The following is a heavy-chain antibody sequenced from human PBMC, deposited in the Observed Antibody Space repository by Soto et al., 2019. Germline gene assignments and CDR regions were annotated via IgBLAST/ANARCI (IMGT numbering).Heavy chain of an antibody. Sequence: ASVKVSCKASGYTFTSYGISWVRKAPGQGLEWMGWISAYNGNTNYAQKLQGRVTMTTDTSTSTAYMELRSLRSDDTAVYYCAREISGYSRSCYAYWGQGTLVTVSS. V-gene: IGHV1-18*01. D-gene: IGHD6-13*01. CDR3: AREISGYSRSCYAY. CDR2: ISAYNGNT. CDR1: GYTFTSYG. J-gene: IGHJ4*02.